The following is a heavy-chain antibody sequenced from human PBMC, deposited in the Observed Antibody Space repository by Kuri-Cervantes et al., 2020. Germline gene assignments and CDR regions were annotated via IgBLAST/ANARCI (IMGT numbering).Heavy chain of an antibody. CDR2: ISSSSSYI. V-gene: IGHV3-21*04. Sequence: GESLKISCAASGFTFSSYSMNWVRQAPGKGLEWVSSISSSSSYIYYADSVKGRFTISKDNAKNSLYLQMNSLRAEDTAVYYCAKFGTTAVAGGTPEYWGLGNLVTVSS. CDR1: GFTFSSYS. J-gene: IGHJ4*02. CDR3: AKFGTTAVAGGTPEY. D-gene: IGHD6-19*01.